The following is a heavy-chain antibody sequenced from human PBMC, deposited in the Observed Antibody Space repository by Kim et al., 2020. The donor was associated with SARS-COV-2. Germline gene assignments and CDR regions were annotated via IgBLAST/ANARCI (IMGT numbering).Heavy chain of an antibody. V-gene: IGHV4-39*01. D-gene: IGHD3-22*01. J-gene: IGHJ3*02. Sequence: YSPYLKGRVTISVDTSKNQFSLKLSSVTAADTAVYYCARNESSGSGAFDIWGQGTMVTVCS. CDR3: ARNESSGSGAFDI.